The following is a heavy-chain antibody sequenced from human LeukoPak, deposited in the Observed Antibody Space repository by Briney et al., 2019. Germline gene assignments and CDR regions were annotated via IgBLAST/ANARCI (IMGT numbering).Heavy chain of an antibody. CDR2: INPRGEST. J-gene: IGHJ3*02. CDR3: IKADFDRGAFEI. V-gene: IGHV1-46*01. Sequence: GASVKVSCKVSGYTNYYIHWVRQAPGQGLEWMGIINPRGESTRYAQKFQDRFTMTRDTSTSTVFMELSSLTSEDTAEYYCIKADFDRGAFEIWGQGTMVIVSS. D-gene: IGHD3-9*01. CDR1: GYTNYY.